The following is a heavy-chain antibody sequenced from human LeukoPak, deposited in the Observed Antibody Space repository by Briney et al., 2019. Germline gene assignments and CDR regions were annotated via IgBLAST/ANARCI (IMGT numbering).Heavy chain of an antibody. Sequence: PSETLSLTCTVSGGSISSYYWSWIRQPPGKGLEWIGYIYYSGSTNYNPSPKSRVTISVDTSKNQFSLKLSSVTAADTAVYYCARDLGEDCGGDCYSTYYYYGMDVWGQGTTVTVSS. CDR2: IYYSGST. V-gene: IGHV4-59*01. J-gene: IGHJ6*02. CDR1: GGSISSYY. CDR3: ARDLGEDCGGDCYSTYYYYGMDV. D-gene: IGHD2-21*02.